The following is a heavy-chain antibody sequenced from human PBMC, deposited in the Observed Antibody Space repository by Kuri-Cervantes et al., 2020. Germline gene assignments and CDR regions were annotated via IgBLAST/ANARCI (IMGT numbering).Heavy chain of an antibody. CDR2: IYHSGST. V-gene: IGHV4-38-2*02. J-gene: IGHJ3*02. D-gene: IGHD6-13*01. CDR3: ARDVQMVASSSWGDAFDI. CDR1: GYSISSGYY. Sequence: GSLRLSCAVSGYSISSGYYWGWIRQPPGKGLEWIGSIYHSGSTYYNPSLKSRVTISRDTSKNQFSLKLNSVTAADTAVYYCARDVQMVASSSWGDAFDIWGQGTMVTVSS.